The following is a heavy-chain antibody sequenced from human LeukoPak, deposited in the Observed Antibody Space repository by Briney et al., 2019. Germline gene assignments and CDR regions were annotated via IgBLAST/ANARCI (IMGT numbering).Heavy chain of an antibody. CDR1: GLTVTSNH. Sequence: GGSLRLSCAASGLTVTSNHMSWARQAPGKGLEWVSLIKSDGTTEYADSVKGRFTISRDNSKNTLFLQMNSLRVEDTAVYYCARLRRGYWGRGTPVTVSS. V-gene: IGHV3-53*01. CDR3: ARLRRGY. CDR2: IKSDGTT. J-gene: IGHJ4*02.